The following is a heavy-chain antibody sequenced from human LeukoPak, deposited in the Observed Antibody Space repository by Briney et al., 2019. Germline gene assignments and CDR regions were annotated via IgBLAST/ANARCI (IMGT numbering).Heavy chain of an antibody. CDR1: GASVGSAGYY. Sequence: SETLSLTCTVSGASVGSAGYYWSWIRQPPGGGLEWIGYIYYISNTNYNPSLKSRVTMSVDPSKNQFSLKLNSVTAADTAVYYCARTQSQSGSYRYYFGHWGQGTLVTVSS. CDR3: ARTQSQSGSYRYYFGH. V-gene: IGHV4-61*08. D-gene: IGHD1-26*01. J-gene: IGHJ4*02. CDR2: IYYISNT.